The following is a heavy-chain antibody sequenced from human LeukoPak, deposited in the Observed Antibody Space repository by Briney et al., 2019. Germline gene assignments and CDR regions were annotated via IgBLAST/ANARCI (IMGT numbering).Heavy chain of an antibody. CDR1: GGSISGYY. D-gene: IGHD4-11*01. CDR2: IYTSGST. V-gene: IGHV4-4*07. CDR3: ARVTTTVRYHYYGMDV. J-gene: IGHJ6*02. Sequence: KPSETLSLTCSVSGGSISGYYRSWIRQPAGKGLEWIGRIYTSGSTNYNPSLKSRLTMSVDTSKNQFSLKLTSVTAADTAVYYCARVTTTVRYHYYGMDVWGQGTTVTVSS.